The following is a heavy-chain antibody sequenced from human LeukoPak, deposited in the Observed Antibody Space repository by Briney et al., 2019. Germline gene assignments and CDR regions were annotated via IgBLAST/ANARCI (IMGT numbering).Heavy chain of an antibody. J-gene: IGHJ4*02. V-gene: IGHV3-23*01. CDR2: ISGSGGST. CDR3: AERGAEVGATVAPGDY. D-gene: IGHD1-26*01. CDR1: GFTFSIYA. Sequence: PGGSLRLSCAASGFTFSIYAMSWVRQAPGKWLEWVSAISGSGGSTYYADSVKGRFTISRDNSKNTLYLQMNSLRAEDTAVYYCAERGAEVGATVAPGDYWGQGTLVTVSS.